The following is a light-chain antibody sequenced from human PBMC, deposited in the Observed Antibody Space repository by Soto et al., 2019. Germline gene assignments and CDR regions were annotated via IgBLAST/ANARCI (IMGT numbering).Light chain of an antibody. Sequence: QSALTQPASVSGSPGQSITISCTGTSSDVGGYNYVSWYQHHPGKAPKLMIYVVSNRPSGVSNRFSGSKSGNTASLTISGLQAEDEADYYCSSYTSSSTLVVFGGGTKVTVL. CDR3: SSYTSSSTLVV. CDR2: VVS. V-gene: IGLV2-14*03. CDR1: SSDVGGYNY. J-gene: IGLJ2*01.